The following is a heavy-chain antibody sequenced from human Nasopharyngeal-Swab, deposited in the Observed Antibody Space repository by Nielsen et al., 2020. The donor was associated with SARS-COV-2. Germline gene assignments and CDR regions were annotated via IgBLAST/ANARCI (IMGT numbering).Heavy chain of an antibody. D-gene: IGHD3-10*01. V-gene: IGHV1-18*01. Sequence: ASVKVSCKASGYTFTSYGISWVRQAPGQGREWMGWISAYNGNTNYAQKLQGRVTMTTDTSTSTAYMALRSLRSDDTAVYYCARYGSGSYYGYWYFDLWGRGTLVTVSS. CDR1: GYTFTSYG. CDR3: ARYGSGSYYGYWYFDL. J-gene: IGHJ2*01. CDR2: ISAYNGNT.